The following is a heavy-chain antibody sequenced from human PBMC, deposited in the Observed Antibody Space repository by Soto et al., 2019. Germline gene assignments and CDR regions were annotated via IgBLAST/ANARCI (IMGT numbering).Heavy chain of an antibody. CDR3: AREFRSCSLDPCGWFDP. Sequence: GGSLRLSCAASGFTVSSNYMSWVRQAPGKGLEWVSVIYSGGSTYYADSVKGRFTISRDNSKNTLYLQMNSLRAEDTAVYYCAREFRSCSLDPCGWFDPWGQGTLVTVSS. CDR2: IYSGGST. CDR1: GFTVSSNY. J-gene: IGHJ5*02. V-gene: IGHV3-53*01. D-gene: IGHD2-15*01.